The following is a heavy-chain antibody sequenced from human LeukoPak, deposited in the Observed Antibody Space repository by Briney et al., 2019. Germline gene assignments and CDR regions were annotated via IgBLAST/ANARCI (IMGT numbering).Heavy chain of an antibody. J-gene: IGHJ1*01. CDR2: IYYSGST. CDR3: ARDGRGQHIEH. V-gene: IGHV4-39*02. D-gene: IGHD2-21*01. Sequence: SETLSLTCTVSGGSISSSYYYWGWIRQPPGKGLEWIGSIYYSGSTYYNPSLKSRVTISVDTSKNQFSLKLRSVTAADTAVYYCARDGRGQHIEHWGQGTLVAVSS. CDR1: GGSISSSYYY.